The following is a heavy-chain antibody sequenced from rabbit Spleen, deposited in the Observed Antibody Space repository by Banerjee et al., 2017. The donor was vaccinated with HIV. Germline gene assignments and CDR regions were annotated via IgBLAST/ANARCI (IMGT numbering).Heavy chain of an antibody. CDR3: ARDLPEIVGWNFGF. J-gene: IGHJ4*02. Sequence: ESGGDLVKPGASLTLTCIASGVSFSGSSYMCWVRQAPGKGLEWIACIDAGSSGFTYFASWAKGRFTISKTSSTTVTLQMTRLTVADTATYFCARDLPEIVGWNFGFWGPGTLVTVS. D-gene: IGHD1-1*01. CDR1: GVSFSGSSY. CDR2: IDAGSSGFT. V-gene: IGHV1S40*01.